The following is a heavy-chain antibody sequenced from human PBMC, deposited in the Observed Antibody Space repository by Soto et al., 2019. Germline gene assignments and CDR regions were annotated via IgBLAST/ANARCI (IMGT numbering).Heavy chain of an antibody. D-gene: IGHD3-10*01. Sequence: EVQLVESGGGLVQPGGSLRLSCAASEFTFSTYAMNWVRQAPGKGLEWVSYISSSSQNIRYADSVKGRFTISRDNAKNSLYLKINSLRAEDTAVYYCARDQSRGQFFYYYMDVWGKGTTVTVSS. V-gene: IGHV3-48*01. CDR1: EFTFSTYA. J-gene: IGHJ6*03. CDR3: ARDQSRGQFFYYYMDV. CDR2: ISSSSQNI.